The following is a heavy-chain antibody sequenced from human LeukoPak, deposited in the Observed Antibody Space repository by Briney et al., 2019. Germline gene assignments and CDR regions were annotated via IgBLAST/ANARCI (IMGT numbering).Heavy chain of an antibody. V-gene: IGHV1-2*06. J-gene: IGHJ6*02. CDR3: ARDALDYYGSGRDYYYYYGMDV. CDR2: INPNSGGT. CDR1: GYTFTGYY. Sequence: ASVKVSCKTSGYTFTGYYMHWVRQAPGQGLEWMGRINPNSGGTNYVQKFQGRVTMTRDTSISTAYMELSRLRSDDTAVYYCARDALDYYGSGRDYYYYYGMDVWGQGTTVTVSS. D-gene: IGHD3-10*01.